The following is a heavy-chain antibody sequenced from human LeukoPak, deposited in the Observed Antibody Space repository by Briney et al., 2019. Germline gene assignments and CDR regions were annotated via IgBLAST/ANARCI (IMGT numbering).Heavy chain of an antibody. CDR3: AKGRDGYKLENLFDY. CDR2: VSRSGDST. V-gene: IGHV3-23*01. J-gene: IGHJ4*02. CDR1: GFTFSSYW. D-gene: IGHD5-24*01. Sequence: PGGSLRLSCAASGFTFSSYWMSWVRQAPGKGLEWVSAVSRSGDSTYYADSVKGRFTISRDNSKNTLYLQMNSLRAEDTAVYYCAKGRDGYKLENLFDYWGQGTLVTVSS.